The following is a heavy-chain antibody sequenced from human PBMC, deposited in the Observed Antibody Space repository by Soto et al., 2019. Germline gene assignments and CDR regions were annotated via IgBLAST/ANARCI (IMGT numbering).Heavy chain of an antibody. CDR3: ARDRGRCSSTSCYDYYYGMDV. J-gene: IGHJ6*02. Sequence: ASVKVSCKASGYTFTSYGISWVRQAPGQGLEWMGWISAYNGNTNYAQKLQGRVTMTTDTSTSTAYMELRSLRSDDTAVYYCARDRGRCSSTSCYDYYYGMDVGGQGTTVTVSS. CDR2: ISAYNGNT. D-gene: IGHD2-2*01. V-gene: IGHV1-18*04. CDR1: GYTFTSYG.